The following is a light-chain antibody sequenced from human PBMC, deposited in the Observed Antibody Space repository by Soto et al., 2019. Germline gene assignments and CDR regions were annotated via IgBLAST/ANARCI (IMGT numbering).Light chain of an antibody. CDR3: QQRSNWPA. Sequence: EIVLTQSPDTLSLSPGERATLSCRASQSVGSNYLAWYQQKPGQAPRLLMYDASGRASGIPDRFTGSGSGTDFTLTISSLEPEDFAVYYCQQRSNWPAFGQGTKVDIK. J-gene: IGKJ1*01. V-gene: IGKV3D-20*02. CDR1: QSVGSNY. CDR2: DAS.